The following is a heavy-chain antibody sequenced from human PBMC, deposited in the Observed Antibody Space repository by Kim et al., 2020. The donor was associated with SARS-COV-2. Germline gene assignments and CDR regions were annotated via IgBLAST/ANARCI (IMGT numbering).Heavy chain of an antibody. CDR2: INHSGST. V-gene: IGHV4-34*01. Sequence: SETLSLTCAVYGGSFSGYYWSWIRQPPGKGLEWIGEINHSGSTNYNPSLKSRVTISVDTSKNQFSLKLSSVTAADTAVYYCANGPRYSSYYYGMDVWGQGTTVTVSS. CDR1: GGSFSGYY. J-gene: IGHJ6*02. CDR3: ANGPRYSSYYYGMDV. D-gene: IGHD3-9*01.